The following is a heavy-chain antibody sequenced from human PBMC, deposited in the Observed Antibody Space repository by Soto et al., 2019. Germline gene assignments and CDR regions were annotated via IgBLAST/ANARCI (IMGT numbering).Heavy chain of an antibody. J-gene: IGHJ5*02. CDR3: AKDSGYNYGYFRWFDP. V-gene: IGHV4-59*01. CDR1: GGSISNYY. CDR2: IFYRGNT. D-gene: IGHD5-18*01. Sequence: NPSETLSLTCTVSGGSISNYYWSWIRQPPGRGLEWIGHIFYRGNTNYNTALKSRVTISVDTSKSQFSMKLNSVTAADSAVYYCAKDSGYNYGYFRWFDPWGQGTLVTVS.